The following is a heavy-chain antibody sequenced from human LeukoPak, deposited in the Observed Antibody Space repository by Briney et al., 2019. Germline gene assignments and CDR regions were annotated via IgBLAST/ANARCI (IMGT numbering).Heavy chain of an antibody. Sequence: GGSLRLPCAASGFTFSSYWMHWVRQAPGKGLVWVSRINSDGSSTSYADSVKGRFTISRDNAKNTLYLQMNSLRAEDTAVYYCASITGSTRFDYWGQGTLVTVSS. CDR3: ASITGSTRFDY. V-gene: IGHV3-74*01. CDR1: GFTFSSYW. D-gene: IGHD1-20*01. CDR2: INSDGSST. J-gene: IGHJ4*02.